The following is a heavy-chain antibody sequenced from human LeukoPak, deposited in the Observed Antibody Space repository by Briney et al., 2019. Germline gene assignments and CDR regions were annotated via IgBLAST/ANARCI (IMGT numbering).Heavy chain of an antibody. Sequence: PSETLSLPWAVYGGPFSGYCRSWIRQPPGKGLEWIGYFYYIASTNYNPSLKSRVTISVDTSKNQFSLKLSSVTAADTAVYYCAREVPCGGDCWPFDYWGQGNLVTVSS. J-gene: IGHJ4*02. V-gene: IGHV4-59*01. D-gene: IGHD2-21*02. CDR1: GGPFSGYC. CDR3: AREVPCGGDCWPFDY. CDR2: FYYIAST.